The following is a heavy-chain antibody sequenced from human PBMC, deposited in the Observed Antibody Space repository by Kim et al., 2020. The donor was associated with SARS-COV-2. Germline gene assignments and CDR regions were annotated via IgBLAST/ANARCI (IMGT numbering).Heavy chain of an antibody. J-gene: IGHJ4*02. Sequence: GGSLRLSCAASGFTFSNYWMHWVRQAPGKGLVWVSHINSDGSRITYADSVKGRLTVSRDNAKNTLYLQMNSLRAEDTAMYYCARRPYTAFDSWGQGTLVTVSS. CDR2: INSDGSRI. V-gene: IGHV3-74*01. CDR3: ARRPYTAFDS. D-gene: IGHD1-1*01. CDR1: GFTFSNYW.